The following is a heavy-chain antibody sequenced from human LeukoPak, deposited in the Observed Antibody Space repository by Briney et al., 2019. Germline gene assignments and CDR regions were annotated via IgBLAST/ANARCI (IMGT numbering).Heavy chain of an antibody. CDR3: ARSLIVVVPAAISTRYYYYYGMDV. CDR2: MNPNSGNT. CDR1: GYTFTSYD. J-gene: IGHJ6*02. Sequence: ASVKVSCKASGYTFTSYDINWVRQATGQGLEWMGWMNPNSGNTGYAQKFQSRVTMTRNTSISTAYMELSSLRSEDTAVYYCARSLIVVVPAAISTRYYYYYGMDVWGQGTTVTVSS. D-gene: IGHD2-2*02. V-gene: IGHV1-8*01.